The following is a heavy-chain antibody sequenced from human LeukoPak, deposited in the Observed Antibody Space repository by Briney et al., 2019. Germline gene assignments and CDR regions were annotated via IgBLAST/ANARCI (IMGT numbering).Heavy chain of an antibody. Sequence: PGGSLRLSCAASGFTFSNAWMSWVRQAPGKGLEWVSVINDRGGDTFYADSVKVRLTISRDNSKNTLYLQMNSLRAEDSAIYYCAKGYYSGPSPSDYWGQGTLVTVSS. CDR1: GFTFSNAW. CDR3: AKGYYSGPSPSDY. D-gene: IGHD3-22*01. J-gene: IGHJ4*02. CDR2: INDRGGDT. V-gene: IGHV3-23*01.